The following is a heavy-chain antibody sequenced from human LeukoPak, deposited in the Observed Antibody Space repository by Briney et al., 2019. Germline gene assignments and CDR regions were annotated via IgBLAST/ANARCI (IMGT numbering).Heavy chain of an antibody. J-gene: IGHJ4*02. D-gene: IGHD3-22*01. CDR3: ARRLYDSSGYYFDY. CDR1: GYSFSSYW. V-gene: IGHV5-51*01. CDR2: IYPGDSDT. Sequence: GESLKISCKGSGYSFSSYWIGWVRQTPGKGLEWMGIIYPGDSDTGYSPSFQGQVTISADKSISTAYLQWSSLKASDTAMYYCARRLYDSSGYYFDYWGQGTLVTVSS.